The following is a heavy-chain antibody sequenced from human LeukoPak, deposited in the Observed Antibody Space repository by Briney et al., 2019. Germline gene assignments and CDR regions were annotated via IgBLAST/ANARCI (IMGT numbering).Heavy chain of an antibody. CDR1: GYTFTGYY. CDR2: INPNSGGT. D-gene: IGHD6-13*01. Sequence: ASVKVSCKASGYTFTGYYMHWERQAPGQGLEWMGWINPNSGGTNYAQKFQGRVTMTRDTSISTAYMELSRLRSDDTAVYYCARERIAAAGSDYYYYMDVWGKGTTVTMSS. CDR3: ARERIAAAGSDYYYYMDV. V-gene: IGHV1-2*02. J-gene: IGHJ6*03.